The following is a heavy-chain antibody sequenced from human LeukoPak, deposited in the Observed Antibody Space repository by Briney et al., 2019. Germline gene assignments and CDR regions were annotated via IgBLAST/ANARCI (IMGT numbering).Heavy chain of an antibody. Sequence: GGSLRLSCAASGVTVRISYMSWVRQLPGKGLEWVSVIYSGGTTNYADSVKGRFSISRDISKNTLHLQLNSLRADHTGVYYCATKVTTGNWGQGTLVTVSS. CDR2: IYSGGTT. CDR1: GVTVRISY. CDR3: ATKVTTGN. D-gene: IGHD4-17*01. J-gene: IGHJ4*02. V-gene: IGHV3-66*01.